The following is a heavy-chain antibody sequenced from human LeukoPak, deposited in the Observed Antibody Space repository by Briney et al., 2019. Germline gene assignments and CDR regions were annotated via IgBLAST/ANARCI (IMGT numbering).Heavy chain of an antibody. CDR2: INSDGSST. J-gene: IGHJ4*02. CDR1: GFTFSSYC. CDR3: AREGYYDFWSGYYDGIDY. D-gene: IGHD3-3*01. Sequence: PGGSLRLSCGASGFTFSSYCMHWVPQAPGRGLVWVLRINSDGSSTSYADSVKGRFTITRDNAKNTLYLQMNSLRAEDTAVYYCAREGYYDFWSGYYDGIDYWGQGTLVTVSS. V-gene: IGHV3-74*01.